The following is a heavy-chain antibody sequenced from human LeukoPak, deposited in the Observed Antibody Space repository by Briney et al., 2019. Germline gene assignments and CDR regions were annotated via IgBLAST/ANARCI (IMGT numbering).Heavy chain of an antibody. D-gene: IGHD3-10*01. Sequence: PSETLSLTCNVAGGAISSYYWSWIRQPAGKGQEWIGRIYTSGSTNYNPSLKSRVTMSVDTSKNQFFLKLSSVTAADTAVYYCARDGSGSHWGQGTLVTVSS. V-gene: IGHV4-4*07. CDR1: GGAISSYY. J-gene: IGHJ4*02. CDR3: ARDGSGSH. CDR2: IYTSGST.